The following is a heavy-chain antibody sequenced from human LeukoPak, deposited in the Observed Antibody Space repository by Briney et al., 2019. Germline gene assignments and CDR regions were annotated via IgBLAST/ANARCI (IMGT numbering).Heavy chain of an antibody. D-gene: IGHD5-24*01. CDR1: GFTFSSHG. Sequence: PGGSLRLSCAASGFTFSSHGMNWVRQPPGKGLEWVSGISPNGVITYYADSVKGRFTISRDNSKGPVFLQMNSLRPEDTAVFYCAKDDAWLQYGDWGRGTLVTVSS. CDR3: AKDDAWLQYGD. V-gene: IGHV3-23*01. CDR2: ISPNGVIT. J-gene: IGHJ4*02.